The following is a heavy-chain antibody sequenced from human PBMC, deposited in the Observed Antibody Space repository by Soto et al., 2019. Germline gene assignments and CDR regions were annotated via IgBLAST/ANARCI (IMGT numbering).Heavy chain of an antibody. CDR3: ARPNSVDDDAFDY. J-gene: IGHJ4*02. CDR1: GYTFTGYY. D-gene: IGHD5-12*01. Sequence: ASVKVSCKASGYTFTGYYMKWVRQAPGQGLEWMGWINPKSGSTNYAQKFQGRVTMTRDTSISTAYMEVSSLRSDDTAVYYCARPNSVDDDAFDYWGQGTPGTVSS. V-gene: IGHV1-2*02. CDR2: INPKSGST.